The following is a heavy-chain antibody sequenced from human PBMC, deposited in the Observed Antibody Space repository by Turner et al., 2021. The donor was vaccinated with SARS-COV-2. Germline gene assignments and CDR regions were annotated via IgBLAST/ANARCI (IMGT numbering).Heavy chain of an antibody. J-gene: IGHJ4*02. V-gene: IGHV3-30*18. Sequence: QVQLVESGGGVVQPGRSLRLSCAASGFTFSHYAIHWVRQAPGNGLEWVAVISYDGSEKFYADSVKGRFTISRDNAKNTLYLQMNSLRPEETAVYYCAKGPFFDYWGQGTLVTVSS. CDR1: GFTFSHYA. CDR3: AKGPFFDY. CDR2: ISYDGSEK.